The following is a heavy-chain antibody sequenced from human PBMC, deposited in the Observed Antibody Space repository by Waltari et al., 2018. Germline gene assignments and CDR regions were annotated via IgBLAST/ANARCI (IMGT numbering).Heavy chain of an antibody. CDR1: GGSISSSSYY. CDR3: ARDLAVDTAMVTAIYYYYMDV. D-gene: IGHD5-18*01. J-gene: IGHJ6*03. Sequence: QLQLQESGPGLVKPSETLSLTCTVSGGSISSSSYYWGWIRPPPGKGLGWMGRINPNSGGTNYAQKFQGRVTMTRDTSISTAYMELSRLRSDDTAVYYCARDLAVDTAMVTAIYYYYMDVWGKGTTVTVSS. V-gene: IGHV4-39*02. CDR2: INPNSGGT.